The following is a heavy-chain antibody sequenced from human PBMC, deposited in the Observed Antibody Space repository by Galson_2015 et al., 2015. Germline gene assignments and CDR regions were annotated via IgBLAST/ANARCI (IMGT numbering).Heavy chain of an antibody. J-gene: IGHJ4*02. CDR2: INPSVATT. CDR1: GYTFTIYH. D-gene: IGHD2-21*01. CDR3: AMGIGDGSELRLDF. Sequence: SVKVSCKASGYTFTIYHMHWVRQAPGQGLEWMGSINPSVATTTYTEKFQGRVIMTRDTSTTTVYMHLSSLRSDDTAVYYWAMGIGDGSELRLDFWGQGTLVTVSS. V-gene: IGHV1-46*01.